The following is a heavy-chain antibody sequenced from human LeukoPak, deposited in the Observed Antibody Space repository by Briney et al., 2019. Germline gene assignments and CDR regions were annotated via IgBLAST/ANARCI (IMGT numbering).Heavy chain of an antibody. Sequence: GSSVKVSCKASGGTFSSYTISWVRQAPGQGLEWMGRIIPILGIANYAQKFQGRVTITADKSTSTAYMELSSLRSEDTAVYYCARVDTAMAQNDYWGQGTLVTVSS. D-gene: IGHD5-18*01. CDR3: ARVDTAMAQNDY. J-gene: IGHJ4*02. V-gene: IGHV1-69*02. CDR1: GGTFSSYT. CDR2: IIPILGIA.